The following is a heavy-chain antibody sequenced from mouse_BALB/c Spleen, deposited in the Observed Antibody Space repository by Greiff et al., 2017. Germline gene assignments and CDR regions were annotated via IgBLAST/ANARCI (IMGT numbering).Heavy chain of an antibody. J-gene: IGHJ1*01. D-gene: IGHD2-3*01. CDR2: ISYSGST. Sequence: VQLKESGPGLVKPSQSLSLTCTVTGYSITSDYAWNWIRQFPGNKLEWMGYISYSGSTSYNPSLKSRISITRDTSKNQFFLQLNSVTTEDTATYYCASMIYWYFDVWGAGTTVTVSS. CDR3: ASMIYWYFDV. CDR1: GYSITSDYA. V-gene: IGHV3-2*02.